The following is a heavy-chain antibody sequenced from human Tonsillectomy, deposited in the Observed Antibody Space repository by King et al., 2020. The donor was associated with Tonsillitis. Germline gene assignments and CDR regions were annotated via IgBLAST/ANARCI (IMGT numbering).Heavy chain of an antibody. CDR3: SRLFRWNSVAYDI. J-gene: IGHJ3*02. CDR2: CYYAGST. D-gene: IGHD1/OR15-1a*01. V-gene: IGHV4-39*06. Sequence: LQLQESGPGLVKPSETLPLTCTVSGGSIRSSSHYGGWIRQPPGKGLEWVGICYYAGSTYYKPSLKSRVTMTVDTSKNHIPLNLNSLTAAATAVYYCSRLFRWNSVAYDIWGQGTMVTVSS. CDR1: GGSIRSSSHY.